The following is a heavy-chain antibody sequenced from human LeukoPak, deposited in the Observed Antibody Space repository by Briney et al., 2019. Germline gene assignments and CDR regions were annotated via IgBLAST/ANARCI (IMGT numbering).Heavy chain of an antibody. D-gene: IGHD6-19*01. V-gene: IGHV3-23*01. CDR2: MSGSGATA. J-gene: IGHJ4*02. CDR3: AKDNAQWPRVFDF. CDR1: GFIFSYYA. Sequence: PGGSLRLSCAASGFIFSYYAMSWVRQAPGKGLEWVSGMSGSGATAYYADSVKGRFTISRDNSDNTVYLQMSSLSAEDTAVYYCAKDNAQWPRVFDFWGQGTLVTVSS.